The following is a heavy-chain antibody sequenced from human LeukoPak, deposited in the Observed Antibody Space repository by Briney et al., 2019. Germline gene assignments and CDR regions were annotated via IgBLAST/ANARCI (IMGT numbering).Heavy chain of an antibody. CDR3: ARAGQSDY. V-gene: IGHV3-11*01. CDR2: ISGGSRTI. Sequence: GGSLRLSCAASGFTFSDYYMNWIRQAPGKGLEWVSSISGGSRTINYADSVKGRFTTSRDNAKNSLFLQVNSLRAEDTAVYYCARAGQSDYWGQETLVTVSS. CDR1: GFTFSDYY. J-gene: IGHJ4*02.